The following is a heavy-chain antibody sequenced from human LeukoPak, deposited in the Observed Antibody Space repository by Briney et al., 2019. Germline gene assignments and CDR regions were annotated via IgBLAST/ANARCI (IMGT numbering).Heavy chain of an antibody. CDR1: GFTFSSYA. CDR3: ARDPYCSSTSCSSYYYYGMDV. Sequence: GRSLRLSCAASGFTFSSYAMHWVRQAPGKGLEWVAVISYVGSNKYYADSVKGRFTISRDNSKNTLYLQMNSMRAEDTAVYYCARDPYCSSTSCSSYYYYGMDVWGQGTTVTVSS. V-gene: IGHV3-30-3*01. CDR2: ISYVGSNK. J-gene: IGHJ6*02. D-gene: IGHD2-2*01.